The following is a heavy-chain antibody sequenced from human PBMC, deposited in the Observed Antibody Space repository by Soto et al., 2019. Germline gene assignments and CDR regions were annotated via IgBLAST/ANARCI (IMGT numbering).Heavy chain of an antibody. CDR1: GGTFSNYA. D-gene: IGHD4-17*01. V-gene: IGHV1-69*12. J-gene: IGHJ4*02. Sequence: QVQLVQSGAEVKMPGSSVKVSCKASGGTFSNYAVNWVRQAPGQGLEWMGGIIPIFGTTNTAQKFQGRVTIKADESTSTVFMELSSLRSEDTAMYYCAPEHLTTVTTRWGQGTLVTVSS. CDR3: APEHLTTVTTR. CDR2: IIPIFGTT.